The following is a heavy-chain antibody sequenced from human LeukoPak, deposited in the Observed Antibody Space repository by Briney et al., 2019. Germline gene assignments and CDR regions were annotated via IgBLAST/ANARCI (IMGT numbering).Heavy chain of an antibody. J-gene: IGHJ4*02. CDR3: ARGYYEIDY. D-gene: IGHD2/OR15-2a*01. V-gene: IGHV4-4*02. CDR1: GDSINSLDL. Sequence: PSGTLSLTCTVSGDSINSLDLWSWVRQPPGKGLEWIGEMYLSGTTHSNPSVKSRVTISIDKSKNQFFLNLSSVTAADTAVYYCARGYYEIDYWGQGTLVTVSS. CDR2: MYLSGTT.